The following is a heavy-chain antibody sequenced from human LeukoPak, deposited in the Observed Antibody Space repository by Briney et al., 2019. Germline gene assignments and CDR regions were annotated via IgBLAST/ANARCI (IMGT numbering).Heavy chain of an antibody. V-gene: IGHV3-23*01. D-gene: IGHD6-19*01. CDR2: ISGSGGYT. CDR1: GFTFSDHY. Sequence: GGSLRLSCAASGFTFSDHYMDWVRQAPRKGLEWVSSISGSGGYTEYADSVKGRFTISRDDSRNTLSLQMDSLRADDTAVYYCATGTSVWYYFDYWGQGTLVTVSS. CDR3: ATGTSVWYYFDY. J-gene: IGHJ4*02.